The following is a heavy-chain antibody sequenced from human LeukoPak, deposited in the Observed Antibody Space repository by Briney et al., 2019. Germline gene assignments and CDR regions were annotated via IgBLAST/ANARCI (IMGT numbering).Heavy chain of an antibody. CDR3: ARFEDGSSCFDY. CDR2: IKQDGSEK. D-gene: IGHD6-13*01. J-gene: IGHJ4*02. CDR1: GFTFSSFW. V-gene: IGHV3-7*01. Sequence: PGGSLRLSCAASGFTFSSFWMTWVRQAPGKGLEWVTNIKQDGSEKYYVGSVKGRFTISRDNAKNSLYLQMNSLRAEDTAVYYCARFEDGSSCFDYWGQGTLVTVSS.